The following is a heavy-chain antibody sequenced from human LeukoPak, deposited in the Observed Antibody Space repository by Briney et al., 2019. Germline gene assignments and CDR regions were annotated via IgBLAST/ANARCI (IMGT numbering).Heavy chain of an antibody. Sequence: SQTLSLTCTVSGGSVNSGSYYWNWIRQPPGKGLEWIGYIYYSGSTNYNPSLKSRVTISVDTSKNQFSLKLSSVTAADTAVYYCARAAYSGSYHSDYWGQGTLVTVSS. J-gene: IGHJ4*02. V-gene: IGHV4-61*01. CDR2: IYYSGST. D-gene: IGHD1-26*01. CDR1: GGSVNSGSYY. CDR3: ARAAYSGSYHSDY.